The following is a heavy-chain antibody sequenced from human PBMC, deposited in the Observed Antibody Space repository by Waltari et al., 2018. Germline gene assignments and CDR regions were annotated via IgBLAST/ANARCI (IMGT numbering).Heavy chain of an antibody. V-gene: IGHV3-53*01. CDR1: GFTVSSNY. Sequence: EVQLVESGGGLIQPGGSLRLSCAASGFTVSSNYLSWVSQAPGKVLEWVSVIYSGGSTYYADSVKGRFTISRDNSKNTLYLQMNSLRAEDTAVYYCARESYYYGSGSYESNWGQGTLVTVSS. D-gene: IGHD3-10*01. CDR3: ARESYYYGSGSYESN. J-gene: IGHJ4*02. CDR2: IYSGGST.